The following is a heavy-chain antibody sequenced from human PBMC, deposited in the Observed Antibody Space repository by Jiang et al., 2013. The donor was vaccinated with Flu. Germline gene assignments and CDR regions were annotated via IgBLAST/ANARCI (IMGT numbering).Heavy chain of an antibody. D-gene: IGHD2-2*01. Sequence: SLRLSCAASGFTFSSYGMHWVRQAPGKGLEWVAVISYDGSNKYYADSVKGRFTISRDNSKNTLYLQMNSLRAEDTAVYYCAKDRGGECSSTSCYPINYYYYYYGMDVWGQGTTVTVSS. J-gene: IGHJ6*02. CDR1: GFTFSSYG. V-gene: IGHV3-30*18. CDR3: AKDRGGECSSTSCYPINYYYYYYGMDV. CDR2: ISYDGSNK.